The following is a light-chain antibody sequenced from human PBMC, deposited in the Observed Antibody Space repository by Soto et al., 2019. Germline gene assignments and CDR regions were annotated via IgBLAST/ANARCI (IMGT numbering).Light chain of an antibody. Sequence: QTVVTQEPTFSVSPGGTVTLTCGLNSGSVSTSYYPSWYQQTPGQAPRTLIYTTNTRSSGVPDRFSCSILGNKAALTITGAQADDESDYYCVLYMGSGAVVFGGGTKLTVL. CDR2: TTN. V-gene: IGLV8-61*01. CDR1: SGSVSTSYY. CDR3: VLYMGSGAVV. J-gene: IGLJ2*01.